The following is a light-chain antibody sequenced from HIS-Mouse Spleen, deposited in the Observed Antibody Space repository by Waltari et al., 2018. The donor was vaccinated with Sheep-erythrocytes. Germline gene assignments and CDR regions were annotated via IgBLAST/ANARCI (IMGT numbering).Light chain of an antibody. V-gene: IGLV1-40*01. CDR1: SSNIGAGYD. Sequence: QSVLTQPPSVSGAPGQRVTISCTGSSSNIGAGYDVHWYQQLPGTAPKPLIYANSNRPSGVPDRFSGSKSGTSASLAITGLQAEDEADYYCQSYDSSLSGWVFGGGTKVTVL. CDR3: QSYDSSLSGWV. CDR2: ANS. J-gene: IGLJ3*02.